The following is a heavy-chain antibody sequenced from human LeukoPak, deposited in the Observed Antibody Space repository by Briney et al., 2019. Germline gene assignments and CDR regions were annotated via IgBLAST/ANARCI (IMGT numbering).Heavy chain of an antibody. J-gene: IGHJ4*02. CDR2: IYSTGST. Sequence: PSETLFLTCAVSGVSITSSHHYWGWIRQPPGKGLEWIGTIYSTGSTYYNPSLRTRLTISVDTSKNQFSRKLSSVTATDTAIYFCARVIRPTGYYSNPKSGAFDFWGQGTLVTVSS. CDR3: ARVIRPTGYYSNPKSGAFDF. CDR1: GVSITSSHHY. D-gene: IGHD3-9*01. V-gene: IGHV4-39*01.